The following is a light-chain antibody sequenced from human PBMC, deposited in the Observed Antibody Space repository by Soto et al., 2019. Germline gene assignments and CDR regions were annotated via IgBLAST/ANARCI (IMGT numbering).Light chain of an antibody. CDR2: EVS. CDR3: SSYTSRSTPV. V-gene: IGLV2-14*01. CDR1: SSDIGGYNY. Sequence: QSVLTQPASVSGSPGQSITISCTGTSSDIGGYNYVSWYQQYPGKAPKLMIYEVSHRPSGVSDRFSGSKSGNTASLTISELQAEDEADYYCSSYTSRSTPVFGGGTKLTVL. J-gene: IGLJ2*01.